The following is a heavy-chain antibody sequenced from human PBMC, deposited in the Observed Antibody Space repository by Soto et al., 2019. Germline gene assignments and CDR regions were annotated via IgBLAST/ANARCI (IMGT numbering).Heavy chain of an antibody. D-gene: IGHD2-8*01. CDR3: ARPAAALMVYDGAFDL. V-gene: IGHV3-7*01. CDR1: VFTFRIYW. J-gene: IGHJ3*01. Sequence: WSXRVSGASSVFTFRIYWRMWVRQAPGKGREFVANIKQDGSDNYYVDSAKGRFTIYRDNAKNSLYLQMNRLRAEDKAVYYCARPAAALMVYDGAFDLWGPGTM. CDR2: IKQDGSDN.